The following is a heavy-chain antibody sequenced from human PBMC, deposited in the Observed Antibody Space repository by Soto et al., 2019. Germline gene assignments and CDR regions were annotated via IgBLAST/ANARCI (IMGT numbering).Heavy chain of an antibody. CDR1: GFTFSSYA. Sequence: PGRSLRLSCAASGFTFSSYAMHWVRQAPGKGLEWVAVISYDGSNKYYADSVKGRFTISRDNSKNTLYLQMNSLRAEDTAVYYCARDEYWNPRGMDVWGQGTTVTVSS. D-gene: IGHD1-1*01. V-gene: IGHV3-30-3*01. CDR2: ISYDGSNK. J-gene: IGHJ6*02. CDR3: ARDEYWNPRGMDV.